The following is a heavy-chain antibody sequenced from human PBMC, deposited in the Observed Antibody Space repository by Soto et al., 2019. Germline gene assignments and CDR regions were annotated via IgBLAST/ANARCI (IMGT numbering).Heavy chain of an antibody. V-gene: IGHV1-18*01. CDR3: ARVNDFWSSIGGYFDY. CDR2: ISAYNGNT. D-gene: IGHD3-3*01. J-gene: IGHJ4*02. CDR1: GYTFTSYG. Sequence: QVQLVQSGAEVKKPGASVKVSCKASGYTFTSYGISWVRQAPGQGLEWMGWISAYNGNTNYAQKLQGGVTMTTDPSTSTAYMEMRSLRSDDTAVYYCARVNDFWSSIGGYFDYWGQGTLVTVSS.